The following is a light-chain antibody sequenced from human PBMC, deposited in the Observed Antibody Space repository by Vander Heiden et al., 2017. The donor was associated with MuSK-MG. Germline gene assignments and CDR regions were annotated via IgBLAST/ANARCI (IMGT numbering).Light chain of an antibody. CDR3: SSYAGSNNYVA. CDR1: SSDVGGYDY. J-gene: IGLJ2*01. V-gene: IGLV2-8*01. CDR2: AVT. Sequence: QSALTQPPSAPGSPGQSVTISCTGTSSDVGGYDYVSWYQQHQGKAPKLMIYAVTKRPSGVPDRFSGPKSGNTVSLTVSGLQAEDEAEYYCSSYAGSNNYVAFGGGTKLTVL.